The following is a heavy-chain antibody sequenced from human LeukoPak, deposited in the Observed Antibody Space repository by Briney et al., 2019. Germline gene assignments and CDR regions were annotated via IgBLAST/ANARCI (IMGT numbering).Heavy chain of an antibody. D-gene: IGHD3-9*01. Sequence: MTSQTLSLTCAVSGGSISSGGYSWSWIRQPPGKGLEWIGYIYHSGSTYYNPSLKSRVTISVDRSKNQFSLKLSSVTAADTAVYYCARGVGRGYDILTGYYNAPYFDYWGQGTLVTVSS. J-gene: IGHJ4*02. CDR2: IYHSGST. CDR1: GGSISSGGYS. CDR3: ARGVGRGYDILTGYYNAPYFDY. V-gene: IGHV4-30-2*01.